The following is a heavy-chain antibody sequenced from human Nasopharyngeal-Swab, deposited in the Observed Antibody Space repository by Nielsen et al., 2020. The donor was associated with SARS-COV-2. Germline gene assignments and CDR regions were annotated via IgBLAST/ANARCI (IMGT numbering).Heavy chain of an antibody. V-gene: IGHV3-48*04. Sequence: GESLKISCGASGFTFNNAWMNWVRQAPGKGLEWVSYISSSSTAIYYADSVKGRFIISRDNAKNSLSLQMNNLRAEDTAVYYCASYSSSRDFDYWGQGTQVTVSS. CDR3: ASYSSSRDFDY. CDR2: ISSSSTAI. CDR1: GFTFNNAW. J-gene: IGHJ4*02. D-gene: IGHD6-6*01.